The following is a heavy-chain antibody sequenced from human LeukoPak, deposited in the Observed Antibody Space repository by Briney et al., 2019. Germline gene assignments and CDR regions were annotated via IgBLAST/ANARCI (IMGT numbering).Heavy chain of an antibody. CDR2: IGGSGGIT. Sequence: GGSLRLSCAASGFTFSSYAMSWVRQAPGKGLEGVSSIGGSGGITFYADSVKGRFTISRDNSKNTLFLQMSSLRAEDTAVYYCAKGYCASTTCYARFENWGQGTLVTVSS. CDR3: AKGYCASTTCYARFEN. V-gene: IGHV3-23*01. CDR1: GFTFSSYA. J-gene: IGHJ4*02. D-gene: IGHD2-2*01.